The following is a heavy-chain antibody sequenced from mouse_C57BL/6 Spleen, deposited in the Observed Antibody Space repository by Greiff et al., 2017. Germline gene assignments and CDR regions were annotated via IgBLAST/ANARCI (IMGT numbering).Heavy chain of an antibody. CDR3: ARRSWDSYYFDY. CDR1: GYTFTSYW. CDR2: INPSSGYT. V-gene: IGHV1-7*01. J-gene: IGHJ2*01. D-gene: IGHD4-1*01. Sequence: VQLQQSGAELAKPGASVKLSCKASGYTFTSYWMHWVKQRPGQGLEWIGYINPSSGYTKYNQKFKDKATLTADKSSRTAYMQLSSLTYEDSAVYYCARRSWDSYYFDYWGQGTTLTVSS.